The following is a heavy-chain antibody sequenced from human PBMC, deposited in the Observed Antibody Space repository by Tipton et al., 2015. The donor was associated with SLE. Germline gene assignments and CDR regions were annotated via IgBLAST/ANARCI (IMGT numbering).Heavy chain of an antibody. D-gene: IGHD5-12*01. CDR3: ARHEYSGYDNWFDS. V-gene: IGHV4-34*01. CDR2: INHSGRI. CDR1: GESLSGHY. J-gene: IGHJ5*01. Sequence: TLSLTCTVYGESLSGHYWIWIRQPPGKGLEWIGDINHSGRIDYNPSLMSRVTISEATSKNEVSLRLTSVTAADTAVYYCARHEYSGYDNWFDSWGQGALVTVSS.